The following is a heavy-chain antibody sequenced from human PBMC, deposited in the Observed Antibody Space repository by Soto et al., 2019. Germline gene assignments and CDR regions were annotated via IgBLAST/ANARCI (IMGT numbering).Heavy chain of an antibody. Sequence: EVQLVESGGGLVQPGGSLRLSCAASGFTFSSHWMHWVRQAPGKGLVWVSRINGDGSSTTYADSVKGRFTISRDDAESTLYLQMHSLRAEDTAVYYCARGVEEWGTPTVIWGQGTLVTVSS. CDR1: GFTFSSHW. D-gene: IGHD3-16*01. J-gene: IGHJ3*02. CDR3: ARGVEEWGTPTVI. CDR2: INGDGSST. V-gene: IGHV3-74*01.